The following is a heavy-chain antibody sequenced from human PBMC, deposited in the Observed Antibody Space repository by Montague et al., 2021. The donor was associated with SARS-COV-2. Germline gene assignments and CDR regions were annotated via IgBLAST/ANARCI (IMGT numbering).Heavy chain of an antibody. CDR3: ARWGEYYDFPYYYYAMDV. Sequence: SETLSLTCTVSGGSISPYYWSWIRQSPGKGLECIGYTSYSGSTDYNPSLKSRVTISIDTSKNQLSLKLSSVTAADTAVYYCARWGEYYDFPYYYYAMDVWGQGTTVTVSS. CDR2: TSYSGST. J-gene: IGHJ6*02. CDR1: GGSISPYY. V-gene: IGHV4-59*12. D-gene: IGHD3-3*01.